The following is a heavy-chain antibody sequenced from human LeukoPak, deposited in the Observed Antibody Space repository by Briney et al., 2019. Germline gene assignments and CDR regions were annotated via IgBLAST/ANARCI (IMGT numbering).Heavy chain of an antibody. CDR1: GGTFSSYA. D-gene: IGHD2-8*01. CDR3: ARGNSVLMVYAPGY. J-gene: IGHJ4*02. CDR2: IIPIFGTA. V-gene: IGHV1-69*13. Sequence: SVKVSCKASGGTFSSYAISWVRQAPGQGLEWMGGIIPIFGTANYAQKFQGRVTITADESTSTAYMELSSLRSEDTAVYYCARGNSVLMVYAPGYWGQGSLVTVSS.